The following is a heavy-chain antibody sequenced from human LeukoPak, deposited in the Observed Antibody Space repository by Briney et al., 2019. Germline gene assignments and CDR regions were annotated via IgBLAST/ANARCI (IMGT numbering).Heavy chain of an antibody. J-gene: IGHJ4*02. Sequence: GGSLRLSCAASGFTFTSYAMTWVRQAPGKGLEWVSTISDSGGTTYYADSVQGRFTISRDNSKNTLYLQMNSLRAEDTAVYYCAKPLDSSGYDYFDYWGQGTLATVSS. CDR3: AKPLDSSGYDYFDY. V-gene: IGHV3-23*01. CDR1: GFTFTSYA. D-gene: IGHD3-22*01. CDR2: ISDSGGTT.